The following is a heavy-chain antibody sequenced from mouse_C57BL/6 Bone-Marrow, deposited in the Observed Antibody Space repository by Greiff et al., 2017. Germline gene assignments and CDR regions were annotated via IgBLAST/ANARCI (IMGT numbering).Heavy chain of an antibody. J-gene: IGHJ2*01. CDR2: IYWDDDK. CDR3: ARRDKGYFDY. CDR1: GFSLSTSGMG. D-gene: IGHD1-3*01. V-gene: IGHV8-12*01. Sequence: QVTLKVCGPGILQSSQTLSLTCSFSGFSLSTSGMGVSWIRQPSGKGLEWLAHIYWDDDKRYNPSLKSRLTISKDTSRNQVFLKITSVDTADTATYYCARRDKGYFDYWGQGTTLTVSS.